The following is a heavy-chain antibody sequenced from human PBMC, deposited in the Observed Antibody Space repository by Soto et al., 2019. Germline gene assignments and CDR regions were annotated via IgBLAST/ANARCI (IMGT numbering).Heavy chain of an antibody. CDR3: ARTRGRNYYYYGMDV. V-gene: IGHV2-70*01. D-gene: IGHD5-12*01. CDR1: GFSLSTSGMC. Sequence: SGPTLVNPTQTLTLTCTFSGFSLSTSGMCVSWIRQPPGKALEWLALIDWDDDKYYSTSLKTRLTISKDTSKNQVVLTMTNMDPVDTATYYCARTRGRNYYYYGMDVWGQGTTVTVSS. CDR2: IDWDDDK. J-gene: IGHJ6*02.